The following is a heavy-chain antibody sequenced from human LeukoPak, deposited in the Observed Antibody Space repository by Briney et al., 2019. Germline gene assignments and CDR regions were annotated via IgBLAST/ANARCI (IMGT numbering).Heavy chain of an antibody. CDR2: ISYDGSNT. CDR3: AKEGDISSSWYLSNYFDY. Sequence: GRSLRLSCAASGFTFRAHGMHWVRQAPGKGLEWVAIISYDGSNTYYADSVKGRFTISRDDSKNTLYLQMDSLRAEDTAVYYCAKEGDISSSWYLSNYFDYWGQGTLVTVSS. V-gene: IGHV3-30*18. CDR1: GFTFRAHG. J-gene: IGHJ4*02. D-gene: IGHD6-13*01.